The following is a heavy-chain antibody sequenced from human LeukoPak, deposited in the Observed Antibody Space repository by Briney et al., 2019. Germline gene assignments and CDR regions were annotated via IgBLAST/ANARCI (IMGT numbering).Heavy chain of an antibody. V-gene: IGHV3-7*01. CDR3: AKDPTHFRVWDDYDSNVLNC. CDR1: GFNFDDYA. D-gene: IGHD3-22*01. Sequence: PGRSLRLSCGVSGFNFDDYAMHWVRQAPGKGLEWVANIKQDGSEKYYVDSVRGRFTISRDNSKNALYLQMNSLRAEDTAVYYCAKDPTHFRVWDDYDSNVLNCWGQGTLVTVSS. J-gene: IGHJ4*02. CDR2: IKQDGSEK.